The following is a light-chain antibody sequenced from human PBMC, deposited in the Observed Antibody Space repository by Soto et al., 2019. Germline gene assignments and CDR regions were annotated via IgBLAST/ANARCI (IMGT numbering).Light chain of an antibody. Sequence: RVTRRPTLQSSAVGDRFTINCRASQGISSYLAWYQQKPGKAPKFLIYAASTLQSGVPSRFTVSRSGTDITLTSAIPPLQHFPTSYRLHASLYPRTIGQGTKVDI. CDR2: AAS. CDR3: LHASLYPRT. J-gene: IGKJ1*01. V-gene: IGKV1-9*01. CDR1: QGISSY.